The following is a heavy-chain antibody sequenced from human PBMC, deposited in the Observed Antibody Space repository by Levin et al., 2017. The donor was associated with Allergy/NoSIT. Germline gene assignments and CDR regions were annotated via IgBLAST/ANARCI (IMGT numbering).Heavy chain of an antibody. J-gene: IGHJ4*02. CDR1: GFSLSNARMG. CDR3: ARIGSYYDSSGYYYLFDY. V-gene: IGHV2-26*01. D-gene: IGHD3-22*01. CDR2: IFSNDEK. Sequence: SGPTLVKPTETLTLTCTVSGFSLSNARMGVSWIRQPPGKALEWLAHIFSNDEKSYSTSLKSRLTISKDTSKSQVVLTMTNMDPVDTATYYCARIGSYYDSSGYYYLFDYWGQGTLVTVSS.